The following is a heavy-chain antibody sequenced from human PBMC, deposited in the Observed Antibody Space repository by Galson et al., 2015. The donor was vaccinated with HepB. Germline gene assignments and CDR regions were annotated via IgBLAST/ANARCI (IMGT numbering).Heavy chain of an antibody. CDR3: AKRALTGVPYDSDY. CDR2: ISVSGGNT. V-gene: IGHV3-23*01. J-gene: IGHJ4*02. Sequence: SLRLSCAASGFIFSNYAMNWVRQAPGKGLEWVSTISVSGGNTYYADSVKGRFTISRDNSKNTLYLQMISLRAEDTAVYYCAKRALTGVPYDSDYRGQGTMVTVSS. CDR1: GFIFSNYA. D-gene: IGHD2-8*01.